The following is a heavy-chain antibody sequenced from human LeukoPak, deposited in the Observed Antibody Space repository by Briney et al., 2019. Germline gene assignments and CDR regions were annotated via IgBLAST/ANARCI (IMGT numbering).Heavy chain of an antibody. Sequence: PSETLSLTCTVSGGSISSYFWSWIRQPAGKGLEWIGRIHTSGSTNYNPSLKSRVTMSIATSKNQFSLNLSSATAADTAVYYCARVARIVGATDFYFDYWGQGTLVTVSS. V-gene: IGHV4-4*07. D-gene: IGHD1-26*01. CDR2: IHTSGST. CDR1: GGSISSYF. CDR3: ARVARIVGATDFYFDY. J-gene: IGHJ4*02.